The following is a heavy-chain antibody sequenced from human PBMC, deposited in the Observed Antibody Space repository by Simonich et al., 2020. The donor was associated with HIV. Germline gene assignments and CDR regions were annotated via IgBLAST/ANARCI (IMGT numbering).Heavy chain of an antibody. V-gene: IGHV3-30*07. D-gene: IGHD4-4*01. J-gene: IGHJ6*03. CDR2: ISYDGSNK. CDR3: ARDGYSNYYYYFYMDV. Sequence: QVQLVESGGGVVQPGRSLRLSCAASGFTFSSYAMHWVRQAPGKVLEWVAVISYDGSNKYYADSVKGRFTISRDNSKNTLYLQMSSLRAEDTAVYYCARDGYSNYYYYFYMDVWGKGTTVTVSS. CDR1: GFTFSSYA.